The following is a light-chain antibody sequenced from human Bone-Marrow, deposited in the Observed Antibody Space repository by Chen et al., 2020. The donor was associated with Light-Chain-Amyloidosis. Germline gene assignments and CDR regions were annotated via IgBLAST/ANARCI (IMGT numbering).Light chain of an antibody. CDR2: EAK. CDR3: CSYAGRGKM. V-gene: IGLV2-23*01. Sequence: QSALTQPASVSGSPGQSITISCTGSSSDVGTYNLVFGYQHHPGKAPKLIIYEAKNTPAGVSNRFSGSRSGYTASLTISGLQAEDEADYYCCSYAGRGKMFGGGTKLTVL. CDR1: SSDVGTYNL. J-gene: IGLJ3*02.